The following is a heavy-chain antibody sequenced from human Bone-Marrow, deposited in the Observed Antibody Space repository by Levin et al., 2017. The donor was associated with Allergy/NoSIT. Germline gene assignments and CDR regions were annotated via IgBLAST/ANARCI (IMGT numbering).Heavy chain of an antibody. J-gene: IGHJ5*02. CDR1: GFTFSTYG. Sequence: GGSLRLSCEASGFTFSTYGMHWVRQAPGKGLDWVAVISNDGTNINYADSVKGRCTISRDNSKNTLYLQLHYLGPDDTAVYYCAKGRGFFLGELSEPLDLWGQGTLVTVSS. V-gene: IGHV3-30*18. CDR3: AKGRGFFLGELSEPLDL. D-gene: IGHD3-16*02. CDR2: ISNDGTNI.